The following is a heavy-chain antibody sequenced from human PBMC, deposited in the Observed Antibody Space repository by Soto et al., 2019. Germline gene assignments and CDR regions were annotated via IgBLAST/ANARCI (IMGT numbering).Heavy chain of an antibody. CDR1: GGSFSGYY. V-gene: IGHV4-34*01. J-gene: IGHJ3*02. CDR2: INHSGST. D-gene: IGHD4-4*01. Sequence: SETLSLTCAVYGGSFSGYYWSWIRQPPGKGLEWIGEINHSGSTNYNPSLKSRLTISVDTSKNQFSLKLSPVTSADTAVYFFATPLTTVTTRGSFDIWGQGTMVTVSS. CDR3: ATPLTTVTTRGSFDI.